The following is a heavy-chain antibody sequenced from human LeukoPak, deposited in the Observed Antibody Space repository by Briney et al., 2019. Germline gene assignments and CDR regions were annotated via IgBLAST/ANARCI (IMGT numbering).Heavy chain of an antibody. D-gene: IGHD1-26*01. V-gene: IGHV4-61*01. CDR1: GGSVSSGSYY. Sequence: SETLSLTCTVSGGSVSSGSYYWSWIRQPPGKGLEYIGYIYYSGSTNYNPSLMGRVIISVDTSKNQFSLKLRSVTAADTAVYYCARDLWELQSAFDLWGQGTMVTVSS. J-gene: IGHJ3*01. CDR2: IYYSGST. CDR3: ARDLWELQSAFDL.